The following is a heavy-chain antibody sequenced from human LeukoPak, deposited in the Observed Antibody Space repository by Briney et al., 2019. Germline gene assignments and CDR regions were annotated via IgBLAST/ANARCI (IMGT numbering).Heavy chain of an antibody. J-gene: IGHJ4*02. Sequence: ASVKVSCKASGGTFSSYAISWVRQAPGQGLEWMGGIIPTFGTANYAQKFQGRVTITADESTSTAYMELSSLRSEDTAVYYCASEIAAAVPKLRYFDYWGQGTLVTVSS. CDR3: ASEIAAAVPKLRYFDY. D-gene: IGHD6-13*01. CDR2: IIPTFGTA. CDR1: GGTFSSYA. V-gene: IGHV1-69*13.